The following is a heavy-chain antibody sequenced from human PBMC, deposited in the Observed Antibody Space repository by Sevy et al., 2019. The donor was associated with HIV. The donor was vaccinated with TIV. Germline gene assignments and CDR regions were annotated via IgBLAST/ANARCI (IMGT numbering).Heavy chain of an antibody. D-gene: IGHD2-15*01. CDR3: ARGGGVVVGATVSGMDV. J-gene: IGHJ6*02. CDR2: INPSGGST. V-gene: IGHV1-46*01. CDR1: GYTFTSYY. Sequence: ASVKVSCKASGYTFTSYYIHWVRQAPGQGLEWTGIINPSGGSTSYAQKFQGRVTMTRDTSTSTVYMEMSSLRSGDTAVYYCARGGGVVVGATVSGMDVWGQGTTVTVSS.